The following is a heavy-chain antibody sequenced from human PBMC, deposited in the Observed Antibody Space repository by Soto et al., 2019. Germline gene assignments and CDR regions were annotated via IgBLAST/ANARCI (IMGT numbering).Heavy chain of an antibody. CDR3: AKAMEGPYCSGGSCYSYYYYGMDV. Sequence: PGGSLRLSCAASGFTFDDYAMHWVRQAPGKGLEWVSGISWNSGSIGYADSVKGRFTISRDNAKNSLYLQMNSLRAEDTALYYCAKAMEGPYCSGGSCYSYYYYGMDVWGQGTTVTV. CDR2: ISWNSGSI. CDR1: GFTFDDYA. J-gene: IGHJ6*02. D-gene: IGHD2-15*01. V-gene: IGHV3-9*01.